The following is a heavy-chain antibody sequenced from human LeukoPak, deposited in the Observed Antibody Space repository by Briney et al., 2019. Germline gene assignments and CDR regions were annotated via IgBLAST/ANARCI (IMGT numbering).Heavy chain of an antibody. D-gene: IGHD1-26*01. CDR2: ISHSGST. V-gene: IGHV4-59*12. Sequence: SETLSLTCTGSGGSISGYYWSWIRQPPGKGLEWIAYISHSGSTNYNPSLNGRVTMSLDESSNQLSLNLTSVTAADTAIYYCSRESGAFCPFGYWGQGTLVIVPS. CDR3: SRESGAFCPFGY. J-gene: IGHJ4*02. CDR1: GGSISGYY.